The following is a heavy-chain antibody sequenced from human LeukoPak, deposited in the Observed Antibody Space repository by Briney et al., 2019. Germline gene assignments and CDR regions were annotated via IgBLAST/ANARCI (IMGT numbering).Heavy chain of an antibody. Sequence: GGSLRLFCAASGFTVSSNYMSWVRQAPGKGLEWVSVIYSGGSTYYADSVKGRFTISRDNSKNTLYLQMNSLRAEDTAVYYCATGNRPDYGDYFDYWGQGTLVTVSS. V-gene: IGHV3-53*01. CDR3: ATGNRPDYGDYFDY. D-gene: IGHD4-17*01. CDR1: GFTVSSNY. CDR2: IYSGGST. J-gene: IGHJ4*02.